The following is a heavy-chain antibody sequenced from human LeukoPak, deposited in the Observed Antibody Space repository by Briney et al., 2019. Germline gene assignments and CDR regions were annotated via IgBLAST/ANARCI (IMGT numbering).Heavy chain of an antibody. CDR1: GGTFSSYA. V-gene: IGHV1-69*04. CDR3: ARGIHYYDSSGYYDY. CDR2: IIPILGIA. J-gene: IGHJ4*02. Sequence: SVKVSCKASGGTFSSYAISWVRQAPGQGLEWMGRIIPILGIANYAQKFQGRVTITADKSTSTAYMELSSLRSEDTAVYYCARGIHYYDSSGYYDYWGQGTLVTVSS. D-gene: IGHD3-22*01.